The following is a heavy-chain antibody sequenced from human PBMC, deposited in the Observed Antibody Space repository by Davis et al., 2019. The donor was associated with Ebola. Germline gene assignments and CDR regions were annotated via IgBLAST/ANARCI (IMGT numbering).Heavy chain of an antibody. CDR2: ISSSSSYI. CDR3: ARDNGAPPPGHYYYGMDV. D-gene: IGHD4-17*01. CDR1: GFTFSSYS. V-gene: IGHV3-21*01. Sequence: GGSLRLSCAASGFTFSSYSMNWVRQAPGKGLEWVSSISSSSSYIYYADSVKGRFTISRDNAKNSLYLQMNSLRAEDTAVYYCARDNGAPPPGHYYYGMDVWGKGTTVTVSS. J-gene: IGHJ6*04.